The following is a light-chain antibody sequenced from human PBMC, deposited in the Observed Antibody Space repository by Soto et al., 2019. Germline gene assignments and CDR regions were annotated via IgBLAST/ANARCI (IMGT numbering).Light chain of an antibody. Sequence: ESVMTQSPLSLSVTPGEPASISCRSSQSLLHSNGYNYLDWYLQKPGQSPQLLIYLGSFRAAGVPERFSGSGWGTDLTLKISRVEAADVGVYYCMQALQTPSFGGGTKVEIK. CDR1: QSLLHSNGYNY. J-gene: IGKJ4*01. CDR3: MQALQTPS. CDR2: LGS. V-gene: IGKV2-28*01.